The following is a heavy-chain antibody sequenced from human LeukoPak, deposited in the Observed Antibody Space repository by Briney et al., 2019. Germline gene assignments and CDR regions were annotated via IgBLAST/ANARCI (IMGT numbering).Heavy chain of an antibody. D-gene: IGHD2-2*01. V-gene: IGHV1-69*01. J-gene: IGHJ6*02. Sequence: ASVKVSCKASGGTFSSYAISWVRQAPGQGLEWMGGIIPIFGTANYAQKFQGRVTITADESTSTAYMELSSLRSEDTAVYYCARTNIVVVPAAPVYYGMDVWGQGTTVTVSS. CDR1: GGTFSSYA. CDR3: ARTNIVVVPAAPVYYGMDV. CDR2: IIPIFGTA.